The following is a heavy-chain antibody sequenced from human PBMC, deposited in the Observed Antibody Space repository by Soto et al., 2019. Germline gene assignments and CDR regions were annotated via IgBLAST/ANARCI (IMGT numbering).Heavy chain of an antibody. CDR3: ACAQNYHLQDFYGMDV. J-gene: IGHJ6*02. V-gene: IGHV1-2*02. CDR1: GYIFTGYY. CDR2: INTNSGGT. D-gene: IGHD2-2*01. Sequence: QVQLVQSGAEVKKPGASVKVSCKASGYIFTGYYMHWVRQAPGQGLEWMGWINTNSGGTNYAQRFQGRVTLTRDTSISTAYMDLSRLTSDDTAVYYCACAQNYHLQDFYGMDVWGQGTTVTVSS.